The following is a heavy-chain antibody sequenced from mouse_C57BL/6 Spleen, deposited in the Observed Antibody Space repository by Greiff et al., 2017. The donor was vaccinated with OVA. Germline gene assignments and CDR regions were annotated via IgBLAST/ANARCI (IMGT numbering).Heavy chain of an antibody. CDR1: GFTFTDYY. J-gene: IGHJ3*01. Sequence: EVMLVESGGGLVQPGGSLSLSCAASGFTFTDYYMSWVRQPPGKALEWLGFIRNKANGYTTEYSASVKGRFTISRDNSQSILYLQMNALRAEDSATYYCARLDYYGRGFAYWGQGTLVTVSA. V-gene: IGHV7-3*01. CDR3: ARLDYYGRGFAY. CDR2: IRNKANGYTT. D-gene: IGHD1-1*01.